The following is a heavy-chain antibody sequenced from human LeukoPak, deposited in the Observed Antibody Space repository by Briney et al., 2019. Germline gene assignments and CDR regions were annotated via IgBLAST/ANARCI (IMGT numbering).Heavy chain of an antibody. CDR3: AKPDTVTKYIYYYYYGMDV. J-gene: IGHJ6*02. V-gene: IGHV3-9*01. CDR1: GFTFDDYA. D-gene: IGHD4-17*01. CDR2: ISWNSGSI. Sequence: GRSLRLSCAASGFTFDDYAMHWVRQAPGKGLEWVSGISWNSGSIGYADSVKGRFTISRDNSKNTLYLQMNSLRAEDTAVYYCAKPDTVTKYIYYYYYGMDVWGQGTTVTVSS.